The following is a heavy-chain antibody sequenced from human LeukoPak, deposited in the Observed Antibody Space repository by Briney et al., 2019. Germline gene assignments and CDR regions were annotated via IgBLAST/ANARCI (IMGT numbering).Heavy chain of an antibody. Sequence: GGSLRLSCAASGFTFSSYGMHWVRQAPGKGLEWVAFIRYDGSNKYYADSVKGRFTTSRDNSKNTLYLQMNSLRAEDTAVYYCAKDAAVADYYFDYWGQGTLVTVSS. V-gene: IGHV3-30*02. D-gene: IGHD6-19*01. J-gene: IGHJ4*02. CDR3: AKDAAVADYYFDY. CDR1: GFTFSSYG. CDR2: IRYDGSNK.